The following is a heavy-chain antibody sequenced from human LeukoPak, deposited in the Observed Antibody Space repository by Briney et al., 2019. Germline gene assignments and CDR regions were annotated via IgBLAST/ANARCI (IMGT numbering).Heavy chain of an antibody. CDR1: GGTFSSYA. CDR2: IIPILGIA. V-gene: IGHV1-69*04. J-gene: IGHJ4*02. CDR3: ARAGTNYYDSSGYLDY. Sequence: ASVKVSCKASGGTFSSYAISWVRQAPGQGREWMGRIIPILGIANYAQEFQGRVTITADKSTSTAYMELSSLRSEDTAVYYCARAGTNYYDSSGYLDYWGQGTLVTVSS. D-gene: IGHD3-22*01.